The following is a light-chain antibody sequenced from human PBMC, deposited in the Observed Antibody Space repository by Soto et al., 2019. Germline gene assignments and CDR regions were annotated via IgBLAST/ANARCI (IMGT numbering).Light chain of an antibody. V-gene: IGKV1-12*01. CDR1: QGINNW. CDR2: ATS. CDR3: LQDYNYPWT. J-gene: IGKJ1*01. Sequence: DIHITQSPSSLSASEGDRVTITCRASQGINNWLAWYQQKPGKAPKLLIYATSTLQSGVPSRFSGRDSGADFTLTISSLQPEDFATYYCLQDYNYPWTFGQGTKVDI.